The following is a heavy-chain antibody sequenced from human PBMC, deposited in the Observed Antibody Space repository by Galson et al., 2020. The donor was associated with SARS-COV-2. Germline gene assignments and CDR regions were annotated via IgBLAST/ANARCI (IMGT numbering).Heavy chain of an antibody. CDR2: IGGYNGKT. CDR3: ARDGMVMVRGVNGEINYNFYGMDV. V-gene: IGHV1-18*04. J-gene: IGHJ6*02. CDR1: GYTLSTYG. D-gene: IGHD3-10*01. Sequence: GESLKISCKASGYTLSTYGISWVRQAPGQGLEWIGWIGGYNGKTNYAQKFQGRVTMTTDTSTSSAYMELNSLRSDDTAVYYCARDGMVMVRGVNGEINYNFYGMDVWGQGTTVTVSS.